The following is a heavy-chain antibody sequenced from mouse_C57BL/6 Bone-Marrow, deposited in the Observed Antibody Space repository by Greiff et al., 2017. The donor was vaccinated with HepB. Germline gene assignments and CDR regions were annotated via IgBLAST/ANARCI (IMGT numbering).Heavy chain of an antibody. CDR2: INPSNSGT. CDR3: ARRSPIYYDYDGGFAY. D-gene: IGHD2-4*01. Sequence: QVQLQQPGTELVKPGASVKLSCKASGYTFTSYWMHWVKQRPGQGLEWIGNINPSNSGTNYNEKFKSKATLTVDKSSSTAYMQLSSLTSEDSAVYYCARRSPIYYDYDGGFAYWGQGTLVTVSA. CDR1: GYTFTSYW. V-gene: IGHV1-53*01. J-gene: IGHJ3*01.